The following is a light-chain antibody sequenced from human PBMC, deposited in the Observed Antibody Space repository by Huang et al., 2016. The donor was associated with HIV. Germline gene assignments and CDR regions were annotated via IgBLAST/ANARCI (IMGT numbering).Light chain of an antibody. CDR1: QSVSNNY. CDR2: GAS. Sequence: EIVLTQSPGTLSLSPGERATLSCRASQSVSNNYLAWYQQKPGQAPRLLIDGASSRATDIPDRFSGSGSGTDFTLTISRLEPEDFAVYYCQQYGNSPRAFGQGTKVEIK. CDR3: QQYGNSPRA. J-gene: IGKJ1*01. V-gene: IGKV3-20*01.